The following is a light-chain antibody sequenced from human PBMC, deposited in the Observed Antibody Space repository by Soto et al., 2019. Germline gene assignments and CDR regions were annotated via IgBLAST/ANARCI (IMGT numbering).Light chain of an antibody. V-gene: IGKV1-5*01. CDR3: QQYNSYPWT. CDR1: QSISSW. Sequence: DIQMTQSPSPLSASVGDRVTITCRASQSISSWVAWYQQKPGKAPKLLIYDASSLESGVPSRFSGSGSGTEFALTISSLHPDDFATYYCQQYNSYPWTFGQGTKVEIK. CDR2: DAS. J-gene: IGKJ1*01.